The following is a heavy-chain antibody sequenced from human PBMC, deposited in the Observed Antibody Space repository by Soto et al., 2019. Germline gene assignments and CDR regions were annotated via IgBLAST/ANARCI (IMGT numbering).Heavy chain of an antibody. Sequence: SETLSLTCTVSGGSISSYYWSWIRQPPGKGLEWFGYIYYSGSTNYNPSLKSRVTISVDTSKNQFSLKLSSVTAADTAVYYCARQHCSGGSCYLGLFGNWGQGTLVTVSS. V-gene: IGHV4-59*08. CDR2: IYYSGST. J-gene: IGHJ4*02. D-gene: IGHD2-15*01. CDR3: ARQHCSGGSCYLGLFGN. CDR1: GGSISSYY.